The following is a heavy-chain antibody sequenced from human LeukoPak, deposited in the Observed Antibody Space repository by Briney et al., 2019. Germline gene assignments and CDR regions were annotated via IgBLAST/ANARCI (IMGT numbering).Heavy chain of an antibody. V-gene: IGHV4-59*01. J-gene: IGHJ4*02. CDR2: VSFSGNT. D-gene: IGHD6-19*01. CDR3: ARETSLAGFASGLGFNY. CDR1: RGSISKYF. Sequence: SETLSLTCTVSRGSISKYFWNWIRQPPGKGLEWLGYVSFSGNTNYNSSLKSRLTISVDPSKNQFFLKLTSVTAADTATYYCARETSLAGFASGLGFNYWGQGILVTVSS.